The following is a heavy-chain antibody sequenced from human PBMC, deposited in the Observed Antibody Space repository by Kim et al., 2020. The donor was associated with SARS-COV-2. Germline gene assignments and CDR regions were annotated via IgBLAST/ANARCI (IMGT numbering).Heavy chain of an antibody. CDR1: GFTFSSYA. CDR3: ARDQDTYYYDSSGYPFDP. V-gene: IGHV3-30-3*01. Sequence: GGSLRLSCAASGFTFSSYAMHWVRQAPGKGLEWVAVISYDGSNKYYADSVKGRFTISRDNSKNTLYLQMNSLRAEDTAVYYCARDQDTYYYDSSGYPFDPWGQGTLVTVSS. D-gene: IGHD3-22*01. CDR2: ISYDGSNK. J-gene: IGHJ5*02.